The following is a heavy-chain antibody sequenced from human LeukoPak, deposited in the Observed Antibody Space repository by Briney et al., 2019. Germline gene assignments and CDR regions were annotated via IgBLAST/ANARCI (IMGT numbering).Heavy chain of an antibody. D-gene: IGHD5-12*01. CDR1: GFTFRSYW. Sequence: PGGSLRLSCAASGFTFRSYWMSWVRQAPGKGLEWVSYIASSSSYTNYADSVKGRFTISRDNAKNSLYLQMNSLRAEDTAVYYCARAIEATRRSTGTCNYFDYWGQGTLVTVSS. J-gene: IGHJ4*02. CDR2: IASSSSYT. V-gene: IGHV3-21*05. CDR3: ARAIEATRRSTGTCNYFDY.